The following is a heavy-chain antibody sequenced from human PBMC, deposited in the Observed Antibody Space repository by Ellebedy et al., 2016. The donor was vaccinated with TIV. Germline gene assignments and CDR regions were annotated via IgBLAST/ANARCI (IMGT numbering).Heavy chain of an antibody. CDR1: GFTFSSYE. D-gene: IGHD3-16*01. CDR2: ISGSASVT. J-gene: IGHJ5*02. CDR3: ARSYGARTSGP. Sequence: PGGSLRLSCAVSGFTFSSYEMNWVRQDPGKGLEWVSYISGSASVTAYADSVKGRFTISRDNARTSLYLQMNSLRVDDTAMYYCARSYGARTSGPWGQGTLVTVSS. V-gene: IGHV3-48*03.